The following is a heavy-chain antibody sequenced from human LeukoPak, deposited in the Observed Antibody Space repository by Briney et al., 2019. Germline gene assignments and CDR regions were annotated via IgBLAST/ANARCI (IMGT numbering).Heavy chain of an antibody. CDR3: AKGGDYFDY. Sequence: GGSLRLSCAASGFSFSRYGMHWVRQAPGKGPEWVAVISYDGSNKDYADSVKGRFTISRDNSKNTLFLQMNSLRAEDTSVYYCAKGGDYFDYWGQGTLVTVSS. CDR1: GFSFSRYG. V-gene: IGHV3-30*18. D-gene: IGHD3-16*01. CDR2: ISYDGSNK. J-gene: IGHJ4*02.